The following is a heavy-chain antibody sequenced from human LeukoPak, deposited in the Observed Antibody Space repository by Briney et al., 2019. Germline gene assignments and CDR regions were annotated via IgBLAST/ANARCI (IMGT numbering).Heavy chain of an antibody. J-gene: IGHJ4*02. Sequence: PSETLSLTCTVSGGSPSSYYWNWIRQPPGKGLEWIGYVNYSGGTKYKPSLKSRVTISVDTSKNQISLKLSSVTAADTAVYYCARGRAATPFDYWGQGTLVTVSS. CDR2: VNYSGGT. V-gene: IGHV4-59*01. D-gene: IGHD1-26*01. CDR3: ARGRAATPFDY. CDR1: GGSPSSYY.